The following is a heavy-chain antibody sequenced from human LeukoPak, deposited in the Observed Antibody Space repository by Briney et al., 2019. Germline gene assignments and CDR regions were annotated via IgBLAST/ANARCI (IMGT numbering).Heavy chain of an antibody. D-gene: IGHD6-6*01. J-gene: IGHJ4*02. Sequence: GASVRVSCKASGGTFTSYTISWVRQAPGQGLEWMGRIIPILGIANYAQKFQGRVTITADKSTSTAYMELSSLRSEDTAVYYCARTPISSIAALFDYWGQGTLVTVSS. CDR3: ARTPISSIAALFDY. CDR1: GGTFTSYT. V-gene: IGHV1-69*02. CDR2: IIPILGIA.